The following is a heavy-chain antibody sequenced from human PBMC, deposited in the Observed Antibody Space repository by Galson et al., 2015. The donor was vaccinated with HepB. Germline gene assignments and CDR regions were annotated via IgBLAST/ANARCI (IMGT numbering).Heavy chain of an antibody. D-gene: IGHD3-3*01. CDR3: ATPPPAIFGVVIDHDAFDI. Sequence: SVKVSCKVSGYTLTELSMHWVRQAPGKGLEWMGGFDPEDGETIYAQKFQGRVTMTEDTSTDTAYMELSSLRSEDTAVYYCATPPPAIFGVVIDHDAFDIWGQGTMVTVSS. V-gene: IGHV1-24*01. CDR1: GYTLTELS. J-gene: IGHJ3*02. CDR2: FDPEDGET.